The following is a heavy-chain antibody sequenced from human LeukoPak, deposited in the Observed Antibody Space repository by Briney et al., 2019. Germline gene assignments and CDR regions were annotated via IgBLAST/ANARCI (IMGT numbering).Heavy chain of an antibody. D-gene: IGHD2-15*01. CDR1: GGSISSYY. J-gene: IGHJ6*02. CDR3: ARDQNCSGGSCYSPGYYGMDV. V-gene: IGHV4-59*01. Sequence: PSETLSLTCTVSGGSISSYYWSWIRQPPGKGLEWIGYIYYSGSTNYNPSLKSRVTISVDTSKNQFSLKLSSVTAADTAVYYCARDQNCSGGSCYSPGYYGMDVWGQGTTVTGSS. CDR2: IYYSGST.